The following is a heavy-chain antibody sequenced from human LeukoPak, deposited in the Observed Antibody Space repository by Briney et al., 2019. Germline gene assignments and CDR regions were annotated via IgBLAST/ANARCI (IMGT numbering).Heavy chain of an antibody. J-gene: IGHJ2*01. CDR1: GFSFDDYA. CDR3: AKGKDTLNPYWYFDV. Sequence: PGRSLRLSCAASGFSFDDYAMSWVRPAPGKGLEWVSGINWSGVSTGYADSVKGRFTISRDNTKNALFLQLNSLRAEDTAFYYCAKGKDTLNPYWYFDVWGRGPLVSVSS. V-gene: IGHV3-20*04. D-gene: IGHD5-18*01. CDR2: INWSGVST.